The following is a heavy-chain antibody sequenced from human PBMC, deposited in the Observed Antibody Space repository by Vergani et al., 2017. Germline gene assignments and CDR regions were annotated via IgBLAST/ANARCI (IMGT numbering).Heavy chain of an antibody. Sequence: QVQLVQSGAEVKKPGASVKVSCKASGYTFTSYYMHWVRQAPGQGLEWMGIINPSGGSTSYAQKFQGRVTMTRDTCTSTVYMELSSLRSEDTAVYYCARDSRYCSSTSCYVGRDWFDPWGQGTLVTVSS. CDR2: INPSGGST. V-gene: IGHV1-46*01. J-gene: IGHJ5*02. CDR3: ARDSRYCSSTSCYVGRDWFDP. D-gene: IGHD2-2*01. CDR1: GYTFTSYY.